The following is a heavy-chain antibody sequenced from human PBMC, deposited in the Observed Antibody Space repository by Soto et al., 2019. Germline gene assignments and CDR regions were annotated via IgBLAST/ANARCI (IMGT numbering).Heavy chain of an antibody. CDR1: GFTFSSYA. Sequence: EVQLLESGGGLVQPGGSLRLSCAASGFTFSSYAMSWVRQAPGKGLEWVSAISGSGGSTYYADSVKGRFTIFRDNSKNTLYLQMNSLRAEDTAVYYCAHSGGRAVAGGPGWFDPWGQGTLVTVSS. J-gene: IGHJ5*02. V-gene: IGHV3-23*01. CDR2: ISGSGGST. D-gene: IGHD6-19*01. CDR3: AHSGGRAVAGGPGWFDP.